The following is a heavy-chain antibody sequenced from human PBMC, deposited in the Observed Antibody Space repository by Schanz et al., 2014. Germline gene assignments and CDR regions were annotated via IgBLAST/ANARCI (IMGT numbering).Heavy chain of an antibody. V-gene: IGHV1-18*01. J-gene: IGHJ2*01. D-gene: IGHD3-16*01. CDR3: VRVPSRDVSFDL. CDR2: IRPDNGHT. CDR1: GYTFSDYG. Sequence: QVQLVQSGAEVRKPGASVKVSCKTSGYTFSDYGLSWVRQAPGQGLEWLGWIRPDNGHTTYSQKVRDRVIFTTDTSASTAYMELRSLRSDDTAHYYCVRVPSRDVSFDLWGRGTLVTVSS.